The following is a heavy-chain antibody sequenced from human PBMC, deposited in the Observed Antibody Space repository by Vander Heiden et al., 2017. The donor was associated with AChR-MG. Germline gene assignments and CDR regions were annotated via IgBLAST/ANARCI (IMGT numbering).Heavy chain of an antibody. V-gene: IGHV1-46*04. CDR3: ARSRVLVDATPYFFDV. D-gene: IGHD2-15*01. CDR2: SA. Sequence: SATYPQELQGRFTRTSDTSTSTVYMELGRLRSEDTAVYFCARSRVLVDATPYFFDVWGQGTLVTVSS. J-gene: IGHJ4*02.